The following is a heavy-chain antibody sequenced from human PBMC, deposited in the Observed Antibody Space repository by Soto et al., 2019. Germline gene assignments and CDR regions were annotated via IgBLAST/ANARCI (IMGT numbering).Heavy chain of an antibody. CDR1: GFTFGDYA. V-gene: IGHV3-49*04. CDR3: TGNYFESSGYHYYFAY. CDR2: IRTKGYGGTT. D-gene: IGHD3-22*01. Sequence: SLRLACTASGFTFGDYAMDWVRQAPGKGLEWVGFIRTKGYGGTTEYAASVNGRFTISRDDSKSIAYLQMNSLKTEDTAVYYCTGNYFESSGYHYYFAYWGQGAMVTVSS. J-gene: IGHJ4*02.